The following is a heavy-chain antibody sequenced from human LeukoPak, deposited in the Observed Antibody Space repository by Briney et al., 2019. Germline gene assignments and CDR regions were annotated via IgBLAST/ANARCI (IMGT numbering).Heavy chain of an antibody. D-gene: IGHD6-19*01. Sequence: SETLSLTCTVSGYSISSGYYWGWIRQPPGKGLEWIGSIYHSGSTYYNPSLKSRVTISVDTSKNQFSLKLSSVTAADTAVYYCARVNFAGWQWLGDYYYYYMDVWGKGTTVTVSS. V-gene: IGHV4-38-2*02. CDR2: IYHSGST. J-gene: IGHJ6*03. CDR3: ARVNFAGWQWLGDYYYYYMDV. CDR1: GYSISSGYY.